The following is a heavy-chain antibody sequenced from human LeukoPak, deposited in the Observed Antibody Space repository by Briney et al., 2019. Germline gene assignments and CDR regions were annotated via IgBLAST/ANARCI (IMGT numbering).Heavy chain of an antibody. CDR1: EYSFTNYW. CDR2: SYPGDSDT. V-gene: IGHV5-51*01. D-gene: IGHD2-2*01. Sequence: GESLKISCKGSEYSFTNYWIGWVRQMPGKGLGWVGVSYPGDSDTRYSPSFQGEVTISPDKSINTAYLQWGNQQASDTAMYYCARRDCSNTSCCGYYFDYWGQGTLVTVSS. CDR3: ARRDCSNTSCCGYYFDY. J-gene: IGHJ4*02.